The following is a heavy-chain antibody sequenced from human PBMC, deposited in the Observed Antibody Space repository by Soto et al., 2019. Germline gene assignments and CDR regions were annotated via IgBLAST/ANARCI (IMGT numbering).Heavy chain of an antibody. V-gene: IGHV3-21*01. Sequence: PGGSLRLSCVASGFTFNTHAMNWVRQAPGKGLEWVSSISSRSDYMYYADSVRGRFTISRDDAMNSLYLQVNSLRVEDTAVYYCSRDQVPALDYFYCCMDVWGQGITGTVS. J-gene: IGHJ6*02. CDR3: SRDQVPALDYFYCCMDV. D-gene: IGHD2-2*01. CDR1: GFTFNTHA. CDR2: ISSRSDYM.